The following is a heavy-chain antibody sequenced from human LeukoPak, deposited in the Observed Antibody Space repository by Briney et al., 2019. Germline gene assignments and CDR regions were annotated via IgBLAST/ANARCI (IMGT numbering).Heavy chain of an antibody. CDR1: GFTFSNSA. J-gene: IGHJ4*02. V-gene: IGHV3-23*01. CDR3: ATATPPYCSGGGCYLDY. Sequence: GGSLRLSCAASGFTFSNSAMAWVRQAPGKGLEWVSAISGRGDNTYYADSVKGRFTISRDNSKNTLYLQMNSLRAEDTAVYYCATATPPYCSGGGCYLDYWGQGTLVTVSS. D-gene: IGHD2-15*01. CDR2: ISGRGDNT.